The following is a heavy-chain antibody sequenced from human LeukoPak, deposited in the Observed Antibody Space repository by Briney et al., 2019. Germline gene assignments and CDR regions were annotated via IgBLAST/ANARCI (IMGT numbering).Heavy chain of an antibody. CDR2: ISAYNGNT. D-gene: IGHD5-12*01. J-gene: IGHJ4*02. Sequence: GASLKVSCKASGYTFSSYGISWVRQAPGQGLEWRGWISAYNGNTNFAQEFQGSVTMTTDTSTSTASMELRSLRSDDTAVYYCARDQGIYNHRIIDSWGQGTLVTVSS. V-gene: IGHV1-18*01. CDR3: ARDQGIYNHRIIDS. CDR1: GYTFSSYG.